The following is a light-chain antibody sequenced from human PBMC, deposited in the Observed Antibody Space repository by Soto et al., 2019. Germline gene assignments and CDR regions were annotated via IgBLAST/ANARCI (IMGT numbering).Light chain of an antibody. CDR1: RSNIGTNT. V-gene: IGLV1-44*01. Sequence: QSVLTQPPSASGTAGQRDTISCSGSRSNIGTNTVHWYQQLPRTAPKLLIHSNNQRPSGVPDRFSGSKSGTSASLAISGLQSEDEADYYCAVWDDSLNGWVFGGGTKLTVL. J-gene: IGLJ3*02. CDR3: AVWDDSLNGWV. CDR2: SNN.